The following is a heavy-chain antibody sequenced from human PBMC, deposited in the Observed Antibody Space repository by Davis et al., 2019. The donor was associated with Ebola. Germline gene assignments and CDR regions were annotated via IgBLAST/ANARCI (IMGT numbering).Heavy chain of an antibody. CDR2: ISYDGSNK. CDR1: GFTFTRYS. J-gene: IGHJ4*02. Sequence: GGSLRLSCAASGFTFTRYSLHWVRQAPGKGLEWVAVISYDGSNKDYADSVKGRFAISRDNSKNTLFLQMNSLTSEDTAVYHCARDLYYYFDYWGQGTLVTVSS. V-gene: IGHV3-30*09. CDR3: ARDLYYYFDY. D-gene: IGHD3-10*01.